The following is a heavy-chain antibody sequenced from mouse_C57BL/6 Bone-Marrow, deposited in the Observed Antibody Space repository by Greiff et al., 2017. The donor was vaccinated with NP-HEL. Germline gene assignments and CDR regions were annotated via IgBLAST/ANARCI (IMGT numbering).Heavy chain of an antibody. V-gene: IGHV3-6*01. CDR2: ISYDGSN. J-gene: IGHJ4*01. D-gene: IGHD1-1*01. CDR1: GYSITSGYY. Sequence: EVKLQESGPGLVKPSQSLSLTCSVTGYSITSGYYWNWIRQFPGNKLEWMGYISYDGSNNYNPSLKNRISITRDTSKNQFFLKLNSVTTEDTATYYCARFYYGRGMDYWGQGTSVTVSS. CDR3: ARFYYGRGMDY.